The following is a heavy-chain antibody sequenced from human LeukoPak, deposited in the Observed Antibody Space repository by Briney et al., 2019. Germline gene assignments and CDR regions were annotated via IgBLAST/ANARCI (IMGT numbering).Heavy chain of an antibody. J-gene: IGHJ3*02. CDR1: GGSISSSNYC. CDR2: IYYSGRT. D-gene: IGHD2-21*01. CDR3: ARHVARSDAFDI. V-gene: IGHV4-39*01. Sequence: PSETLSLTCNVSGGSISSSNYCWGWIRQPPGKGLEWLGSIYYSGRTYDNQSLKRRLTLSVDTSKNQLSLKLRFVTTTDTAVYYCARHVARSDAFDIWGQGTMVTVSS.